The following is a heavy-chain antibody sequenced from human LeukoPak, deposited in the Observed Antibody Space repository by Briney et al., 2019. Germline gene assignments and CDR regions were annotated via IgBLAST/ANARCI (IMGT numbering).Heavy chain of an antibody. V-gene: IGHV1-2*02. D-gene: IGHD1-7*01. CDR2: INPNSGGT. J-gene: IGHJ4*02. CDR1: GYTFTGYY. CDR3: ASELELVGAY. Sequence: ASVTVSCMASGYTFTGYYMHWVRQAPGQGLEWMGWINPNSGGTNYAQKSQGRVTMTRDTSISTAYMELSRLRSDDTAVYYCASELELVGAYWGQGTLVTVSS.